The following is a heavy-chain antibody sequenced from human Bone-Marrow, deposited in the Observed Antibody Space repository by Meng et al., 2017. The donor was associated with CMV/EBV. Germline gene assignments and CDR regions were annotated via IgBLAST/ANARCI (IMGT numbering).Heavy chain of an antibody. V-gene: IGHV3-21*01. J-gene: IGHJ4*02. CDR3: ARDLAVGSFDY. CDR2: ISSSSSYI. D-gene: IGHD6-19*01. CDR1: GFTFSGYN. Sequence: GESLKISCVPSGFTFSGYNVNWVRQAPGKGLEWVSSISSSSSYIYYADSVKGRFTISRDNAKNSLYLQMNSLRAEDTAVYYCARDLAVGSFDYWGQGTLVTVSS.